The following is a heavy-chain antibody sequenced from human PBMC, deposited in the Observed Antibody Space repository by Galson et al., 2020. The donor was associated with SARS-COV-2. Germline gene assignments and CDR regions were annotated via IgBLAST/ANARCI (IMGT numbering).Heavy chain of an antibody. D-gene: IGHD2-15*01. V-gene: IGHV4-39*01. CDR3: ARSKAADITPRMFDWFDP. CDR2: TYYSGST. CDR1: GGSISSSSYY. J-gene: IGHJ5*02. Sequence: SEPLSLTCTVSGGSISSSSYYWCWIRQPPGLGLEWIGRTYYSGSTYYNPSLKSRVTISVDTSKNQFSLKLSSVTAADTAVYYSARSKAADITPRMFDWFDPGGQGTLVTVSS.